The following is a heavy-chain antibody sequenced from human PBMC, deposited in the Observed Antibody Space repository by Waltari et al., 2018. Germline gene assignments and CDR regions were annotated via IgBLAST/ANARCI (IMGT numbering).Heavy chain of an antibody. V-gene: IGHV3-66*02. D-gene: IGHD3-10*01. CDR1: GFTVSSNY. J-gene: IGHJ4*02. Sequence: EVQLVESGGDLVQPGGSLRLSCAASGFTVSSNYMSWVRQAPGKGLEWVSVIYSGGSTYYADSVKGRFTISRDNAKNSLYLQMNSLRAEDTALYYCAKDLDYGSGSSFDYWGQGTLVTVSS. CDR2: IYSGGST. CDR3: AKDLDYGSGSSFDY.